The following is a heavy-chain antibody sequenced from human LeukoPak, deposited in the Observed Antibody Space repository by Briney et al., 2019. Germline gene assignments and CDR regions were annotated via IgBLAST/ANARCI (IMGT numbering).Heavy chain of an antibody. CDR3: ARAVGQWLANGYYYYMDV. Sequence: SETLSLTCTVSGGSISSSSYYWGWIRQPPGKGLEWIGSIYYSGSTNYNPSLKSRVTISVDTSKNEFSLKLSSVTAADTAVYYCARAVGQWLANGYYYYMDVWGKGTTVTVSS. CDR2: IYYSGST. CDR1: GGSISSSSYY. J-gene: IGHJ6*03. V-gene: IGHV4-39*07. D-gene: IGHD6-19*01.